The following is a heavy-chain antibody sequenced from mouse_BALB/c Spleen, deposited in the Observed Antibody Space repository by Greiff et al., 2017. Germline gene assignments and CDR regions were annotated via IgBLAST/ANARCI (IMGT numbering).Heavy chain of an antibody. J-gene: IGHJ2*01. CDR1: GYTFTSYT. CDR2: INPSSGYT. V-gene: IGHV1-4*01. CDR3: ARWETLYYFDY. D-gene: IGHD4-1*01. Sequence: QVQLKESGAELARPGASVKLSCKASGYTFTSYTMHWVKQRPGQGLEWIGYINPSSGYTNYNQKFKDKATLTANKSSNTAYMQLSSLTSEDSAVLSCARWETLYYFDYWGQGTTLTVSS.